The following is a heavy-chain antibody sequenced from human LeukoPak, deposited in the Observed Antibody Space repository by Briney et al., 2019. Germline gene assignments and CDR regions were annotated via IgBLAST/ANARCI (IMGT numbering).Heavy chain of an antibody. CDR1: GFTFSSYW. CDR3: ARDYYSGSRDLDY. J-gene: IGHJ4*02. D-gene: IGHD3-22*01. Sequence: GGSLRFSCAASGFTFSSYWMHWVRQAPGKGLMWVSLITTDGSSTTYADSVKGRFTISRDNAKNTLYLQMNSLRAEDTAVYYCARDYYSGSRDLDYWGQGTLVTDSS. CDR2: ITTDGSST. V-gene: IGHV3-74*01.